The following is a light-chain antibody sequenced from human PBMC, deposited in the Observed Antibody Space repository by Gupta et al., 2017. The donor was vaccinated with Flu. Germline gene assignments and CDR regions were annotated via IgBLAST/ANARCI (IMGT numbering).Light chain of an antibody. J-gene: IGLJ3*02. CDR3: PSYDSKNPGV. V-gene: IGLV6-57*01. CDR2: DYN. CDR1: RGSIASNY. Sequence: FMLTQPHSVSESPGKTLPLSCTRSRGSIASNYVQWYQQRTGSSHITVIEDYNQRTSGVPDRCSCGIESSSTSAYPTISGLKPEDEAYYYCPSYDSKNPGVFGGGTKLTVL.